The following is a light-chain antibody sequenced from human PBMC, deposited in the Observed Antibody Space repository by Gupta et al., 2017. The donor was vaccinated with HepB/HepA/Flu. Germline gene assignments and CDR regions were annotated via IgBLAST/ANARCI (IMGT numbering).Light chain of an antibody. CDR1: SGHSNYA. CDR2: VNSDGTH. J-gene: IGLJ2*01. V-gene: IGLV4-69*01. Sequence: QLLLPPSPSASASLGASVTLTCTLNSGHSNYAIAWHQQHPPKAPRFLRKVNSDGTHNWGDGIPDRFSGSISGAERYLSLSSSQSDDEAYYYCQTWGTYFVFGGGTKLTVL. CDR3: QTWGTYFV.